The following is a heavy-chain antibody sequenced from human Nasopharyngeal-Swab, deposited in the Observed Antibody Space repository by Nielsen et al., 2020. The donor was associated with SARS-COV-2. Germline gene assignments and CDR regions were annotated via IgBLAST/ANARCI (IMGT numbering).Heavy chain of an antibody. J-gene: IGHJ4*02. V-gene: IGHV3-23*01. CDR1: GFTFSSYA. CDR2: ISGSGGST. D-gene: IGHD3-10*01. CDR3: AKGVVPYGSGSRSDY. Sequence: GESLKISCAASGFTFSSYAMSWVRQAPGKGLEWVSAISGSGGSTYYADSVKGRFTISRGNSKNTLYLQMNSLRAEDTAVYYCAKGVVPYGSGSRSDYWGQGTLVTVSS.